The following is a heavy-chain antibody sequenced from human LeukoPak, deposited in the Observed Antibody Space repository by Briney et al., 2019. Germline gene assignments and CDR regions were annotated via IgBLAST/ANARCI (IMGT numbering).Heavy chain of an antibody. D-gene: IGHD1-14*01. J-gene: IGHJ4*02. CDR3: ARVGPPPINIFDY. V-gene: IGHV3-21*01. CDR1: GFTFSSYS. CDR2: ISSSSSYI. Sequence: KPGGSLRLSCAASGFTFSSYSMNWVRQAPGKGLEWVSSISSSSSYINYADSVKGRFTISRDNAKNSLYLQMNSLRAEDTAVYYCARVGPPPINIFDYWGQGTLVTVSS.